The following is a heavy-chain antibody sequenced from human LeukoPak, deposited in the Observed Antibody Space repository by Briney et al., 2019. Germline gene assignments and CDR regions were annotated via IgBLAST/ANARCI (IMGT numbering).Heavy chain of an antibody. CDR3: AKDAGAPGTSDWYFDL. D-gene: IGHD3-10*01. CDR2: ISTSGGST. V-gene: IGHV3-23*01. CDR1: GFSLRNKA. Sequence: GGSLRLSCAASGFSLRNKAMTWVRQAPAKGLEWVAAISTSGGSTSYADSVKGRLTISRDVSKSTLSLQMHSLRVEDTATYYCAKDAGAPGTSDWYFDLWGRGTLVTVSS. J-gene: IGHJ2*01.